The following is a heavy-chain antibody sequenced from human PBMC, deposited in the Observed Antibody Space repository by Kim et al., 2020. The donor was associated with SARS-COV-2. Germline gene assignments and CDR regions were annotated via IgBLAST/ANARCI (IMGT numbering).Heavy chain of an antibody. CDR3: ARGFSQQQLVLPFDYYYGMDV. V-gene: IGHV1-2*04. D-gene: IGHD6-13*01. J-gene: IGHJ6*02. CDR2: INPNSGGT. Sequence: ASVKVSCKASGYTFTGYYMHWVRQAPGQGLEWMGWINPNSGGTNYAQKFQGWVTMTRDTSISTAYMELSRLRSDDTAVYYCARGFSQQQLVLPFDYYYGMDVWGQGTTVTVSS. CDR1: GYTFTGYY.